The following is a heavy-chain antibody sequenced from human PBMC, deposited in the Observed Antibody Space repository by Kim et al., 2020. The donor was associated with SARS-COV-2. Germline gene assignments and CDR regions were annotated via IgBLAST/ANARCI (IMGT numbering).Heavy chain of an antibody. CDR3: ARISQWLVRYYFDS. D-gene: IGHD6-19*01. J-gene: IGHJ4*01. CDR2: IYHSGTT. V-gene: IGHV4-31*03. Sequence: SETLSLTCSVSGGSISSGGLYWSWIRQHPGKGLEWIGHIYHSGTTYYNPSLKNRVTRARDSAKKDSAVNVTASHSWETSVYYCARISQWLVRYYFDSWG. CDR1: GGSISSGGLY.